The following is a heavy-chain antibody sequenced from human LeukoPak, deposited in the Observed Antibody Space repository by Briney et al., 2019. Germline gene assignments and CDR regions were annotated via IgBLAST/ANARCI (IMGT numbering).Heavy chain of an antibody. CDR3: ASQFLSVSFDY. CDR2: ISSSSTYI. J-gene: IGHJ4*02. V-gene: IGHV3-21*01. D-gene: IGHD4-23*01. CDR1: GFTFSSYN. Sequence: SGGSLRLSCAASGFTFSSYNMNWVRQAPGKGLEWVSSISSSSTYIYYADSVKGRFTISRDNAKNSLYLQMNSLRAEDTAVYYCASQFLSVSFDYWGQGTLVTVSS.